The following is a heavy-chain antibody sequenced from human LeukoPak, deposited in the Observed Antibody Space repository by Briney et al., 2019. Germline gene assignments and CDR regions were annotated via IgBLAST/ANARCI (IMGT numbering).Heavy chain of an antibody. CDR1: GYTLTELS. CDR2: FDPEDGET. CDR3: ATGLRDNWTPFDY. V-gene: IGHV1-24*01. Sequence: ASVKVSCKVSGYTLTELSMHWVRQAPGKGLEWIGGFDPEDGETIYAQKFQGRVTMTEDTSTDTAYMELSGLRSEDTAVYYCATGLRDNWTPFDYWGQGTLVTVSS. J-gene: IGHJ4*02. D-gene: IGHD1-20*01.